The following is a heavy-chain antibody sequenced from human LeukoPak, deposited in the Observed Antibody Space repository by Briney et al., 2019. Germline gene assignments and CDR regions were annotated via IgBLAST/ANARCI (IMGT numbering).Heavy chain of an antibody. CDR3: ARDEGDDYVWGSYRRPFDY. V-gene: IGHV3-21*01. J-gene: IGHJ4*02. D-gene: IGHD3-16*02. Sequence: PGGSLRLSCTASGFTFSSYSMNWVRQAPGKGLEWVSSISSSSSYIYYADSVKGRFTISRDNAKNSLYLQMNSLRAEDTAVYYCARDEGDDYVWGSYRRPFDYWGQGTLVTVSS. CDR2: ISSSSSYI. CDR1: GFTFSSYS.